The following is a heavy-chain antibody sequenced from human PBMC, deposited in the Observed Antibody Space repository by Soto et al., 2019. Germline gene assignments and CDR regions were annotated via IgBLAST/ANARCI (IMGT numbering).Heavy chain of an antibody. CDR1: GGTVDNYA. V-gene: IGHV1-69*13. CDR3: AKGSYYDASSAYDTPAFYYNYFGLDV. D-gene: IGHD3-22*01. J-gene: IGHJ6*02. CDR2: IIPHVDAA. Sequence: SVKVSCKASGGTVDNYAISWVRQAPGQGLEWVGGIIPHVDAANYAQKFQGRVTIAADESAGTAYMELSRLTSEDTAVYYCAKGSYYDASSAYDTPAFYYNYFGLDVWGQGTTVTVSS.